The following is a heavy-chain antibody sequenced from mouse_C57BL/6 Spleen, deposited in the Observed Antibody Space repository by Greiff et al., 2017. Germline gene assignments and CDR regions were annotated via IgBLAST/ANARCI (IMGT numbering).Heavy chain of an antibody. Sequence: EVQLVESEAGLVQPGSSMKLSCTASGFTFSDYYMAWVRQVPEKGLEWVANINYDGSSTYYLDSLKSRFIISRDNAKNILYLQMSSLKSEDTATYYCARDRTDYFDYWGQGTTLTVSS. CDR2: INYDGSST. CDR1: GFTFSDYY. V-gene: IGHV5-16*01. J-gene: IGHJ2*01. CDR3: ARDRTDYFDY.